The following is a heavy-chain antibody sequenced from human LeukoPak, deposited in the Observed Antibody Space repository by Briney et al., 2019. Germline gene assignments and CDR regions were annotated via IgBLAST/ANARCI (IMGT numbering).Heavy chain of an antibody. V-gene: IGHV1-18*01. CDR3: ARRSTVTTYGYYYYYMDV. CDR1: GYTFTSYG. CDR2: ISAYNGNT. Sequence: ASVKVSCKASGYTFTSYGISWVRPAPGQGLEWMGWISAYNGNTNYAQKLQGRVTMTTDTSTSTAYMELRSLRSDDTAVYYCARRSTVTTYGYYYYYMDVWGKGTTVTVSS. J-gene: IGHJ6*03. D-gene: IGHD4-17*01.